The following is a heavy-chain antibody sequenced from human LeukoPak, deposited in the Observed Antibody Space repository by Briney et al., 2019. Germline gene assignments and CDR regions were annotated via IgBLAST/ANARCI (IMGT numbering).Heavy chain of an antibody. V-gene: IGHV3-48*04. CDR2: ISRNSRTT. CDR1: GSDFSSHN. J-gene: IGHJ4*02. CDR3: ARDLVVAPFDY. D-gene: IGHD2-15*01. Sequence: GGSLRLSCAVSGSDFSSHNFHWVRQAPGKGLEWVSFISRNSRTTYYADSVKGRFTISRDDAKNLVYLQMNSLGAEDTAVYYCARDLVVAPFDYWGQGTLVTVSS.